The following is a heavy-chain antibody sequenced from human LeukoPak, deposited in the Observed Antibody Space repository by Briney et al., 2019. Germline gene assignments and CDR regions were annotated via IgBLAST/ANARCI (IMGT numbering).Heavy chain of an antibody. J-gene: IGHJ3*02. CDR3: ARVGVVVPAGMDI. D-gene: IGHD2-2*01. V-gene: IGHV3-72*01. Sequence: GGSLRLSCAASGFTFSDHYMDWVRQAPGEGLEWVARIRKKSNGYNTQYAASVKGRFIISREDSRSSLYLQMNSLKTEDTAVYYCARVGVVVPAGMDIWGQGTMVTVSS. CDR2: IRKKSNGYNT. CDR1: GFTFSDHY.